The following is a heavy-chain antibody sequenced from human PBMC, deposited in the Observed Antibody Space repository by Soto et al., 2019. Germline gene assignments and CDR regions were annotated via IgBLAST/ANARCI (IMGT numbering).Heavy chain of an antibody. CDR3: ARDGDDFWGGISDYYYGMDV. CDR2: IYSGGST. V-gene: IGHV3-66*01. Sequence: GGSLRLSCAASGFTVSSNYMSWVRQAPGKGLEWVSVIYSGGSTYYADSVKGRFTIARDNSKNTLYLQMNSLRAEDTAVDYCARDGDDFWGGISDYYYGMDVWGQGTTVTVSS. D-gene: IGHD3-3*01. CDR1: GFTVSSNY. J-gene: IGHJ6*02.